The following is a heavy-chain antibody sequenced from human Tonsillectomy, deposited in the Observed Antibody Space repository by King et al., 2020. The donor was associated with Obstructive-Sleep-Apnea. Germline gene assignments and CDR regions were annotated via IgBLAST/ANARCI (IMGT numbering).Heavy chain of an antibody. V-gene: IGHV3-30*04. J-gene: IGHJ4*02. D-gene: IGHD5-24*01. CDR2: ISVDGRNK. Sequence: VQLVESGGGVVQPGRSLRLSCAASGVTFSSYAMHWVRQAPGKGLEWVAVISVDGRNKYYADSVTGRFTISRDNSKNTLYLQMNSLRAEDTAVYYCARDFDTDGYNCAYWGQGTLVTVSS. CDR3: ARDFDTDGYNCAY. CDR1: GVTFSSYA.